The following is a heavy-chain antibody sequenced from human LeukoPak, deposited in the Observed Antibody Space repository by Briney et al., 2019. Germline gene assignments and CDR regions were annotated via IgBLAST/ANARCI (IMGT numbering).Heavy chain of an antibody. D-gene: IGHD7-27*01. J-gene: IGHJ3*02. V-gene: IGHV4-59*12. CDR2: IYYSEST. CDR1: GGSISSYY. Sequence: SETLSLTCTVSGGSISSYYWSWIRQPPGKGLEWIGYIYYSESTNYNPSLKSRVTISVDTSKNQFSLKLNSVTAADTAVYYCARDRKNWGDAFDIWGQGTMVTVSS. CDR3: ARDRKNWGDAFDI.